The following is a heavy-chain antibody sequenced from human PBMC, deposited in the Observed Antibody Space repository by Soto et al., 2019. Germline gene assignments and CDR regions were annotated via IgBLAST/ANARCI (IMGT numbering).Heavy chain of an antibody. CDR2: IIPIYASP. D-gene: IGHD3-9*01. CDR3: AVTVTGSRSPLAH. J-gene: IGHJ4*02. Sequence: QVQLVQSGAEVKKPGSSVKVSCKASGGTFSSNAISWVRQAPGQGLEWMGGIIPIYASPNYAQKFQGRVTVTADKATSTAYWELSRLKFADSDIYYCAVTVTGSRSPLAHWGRGTLVIVSS. V-gene: IGHV1-69*06. CDR1: GGTFSSNA.